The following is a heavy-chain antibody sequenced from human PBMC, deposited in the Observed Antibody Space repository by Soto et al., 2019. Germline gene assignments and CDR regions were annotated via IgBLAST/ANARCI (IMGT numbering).Heavy chain of an antibody. CDR1: GGSISSGGYY. CDR2: IYYNGDT. CDR3: ARSHRDNWGSPDYFDY. D-gene: IGHD7-27*01. J-gene: IGHJ4*02. Sequence: PSETPSLTCTVSGGSISSGGYYWSWIRQHPGKGLEWIGYIYYNGDTYYNPSLKSRVSISIDTSKNQFSLRLTSVTAADTAVYYCARSHRDNWGSPDYFDYWGQGTLVTVSS. V-gene: IGHV4-31*03.